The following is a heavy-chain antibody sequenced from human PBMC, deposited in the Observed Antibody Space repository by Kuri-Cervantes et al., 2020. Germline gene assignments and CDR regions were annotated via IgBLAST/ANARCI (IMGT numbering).Heavy chain of an antibody. CDR3: YSSSWDDY. J-gene: IGHJ4*02. V-gene: IGHV3-23*01. D-gene: IGHD6-13*01. CDR2: ISGSGGTT. Sequence: GESLKISCAASGFTFSSCALSWVRRAPGKGLEWVSAISGSGGTTYYADSVKGRFTISRDNSKNTLYLQMNSLRAEDTAVYYCYSSSWDDYWGQGTLVTVSS. CDR1: GFTFSSCA.